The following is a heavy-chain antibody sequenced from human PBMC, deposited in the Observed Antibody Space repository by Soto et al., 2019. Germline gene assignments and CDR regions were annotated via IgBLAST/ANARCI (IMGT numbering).Heavy chain of an antibody. D-gene: IGHD3-3*01. CDR1: GFTFNSYA. V-gene: IGHV3-23*01. Sequence: GGSLRLSCVASGFTFNSYAMTWVRLAPGKGLEWVSAISGTGGSTTYIGSVKGRFTISRDNSKNTLYLQMNSLRAEDTAVYYCAKMYYDFWSGYPHQYYFDYWGQGTLVTVSS. CDR2: ISGTGGST. CDR3: AKMYYDFWSGYPHQYYFDY. J-gene: IGHJ4*02.